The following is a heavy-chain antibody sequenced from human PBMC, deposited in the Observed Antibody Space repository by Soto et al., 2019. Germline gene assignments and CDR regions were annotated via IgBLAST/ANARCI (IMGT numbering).Heavy chain of an antibody. V-gene: IGHV1-18*01. CDR3: ARWDDPGYSSGWASY. CDR2: ISAYNGNT. J-gene: IGHJ4*02. D-gene: IGHD6-19*01. CDR1: GYTFTSYG. Sequence: ASVTVSCRASGYTFTSYGISWVRQAPGQGLEWMGWISAYNGNTNYAQKLQGRVTMTTDTSTSTAYMELRSLRSDDTAVYYCARWDDPGYSSGWASYWGQGTLVTAPQ.